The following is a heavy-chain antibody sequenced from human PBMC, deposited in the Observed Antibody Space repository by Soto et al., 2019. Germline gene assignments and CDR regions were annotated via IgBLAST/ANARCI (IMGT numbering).Heavy chain of an antibody. V-gene: IGHV3-23*01. D-gene: IGHD6-13*01. CDR2: ISGSGGST. CDR1: GFTFSSYA. Sequence: EVQLLESGGGLVQPGGSLRLSCAASGFTFSSYAMSWVRQAPGKGLEWVSAISGSGGSTYYADSVKGRFTISRDNSKNTLYLQMNSRRAEDTAVYYCAKVGYSSSSFGMDGWGQGTTVTVSS. J-gene: IGHJ6*02. CDR3: AKVGYSSSSFGMDG.